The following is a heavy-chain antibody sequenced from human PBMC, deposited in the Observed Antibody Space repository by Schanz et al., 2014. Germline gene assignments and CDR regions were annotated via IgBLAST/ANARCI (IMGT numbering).Heavy chain of an antibody. CDR1: GFTFSGFW. Sequence: EVQLAESGGGLVQPGGSLRLSCAASGFTFSGFWMTWVRQAPGKGLVWVSAISGSGGSTYYADSVKGRFTISRDNAKNSLFLQMNSLRAEDTAVYYCARAGYDADNWFDPWGQGTLVTVSS. V-gene: IGHV3-23*04. J-gene: IGHJ5*02. CDR3: ARAGYDADNWFDP. D-gene: IGHD2-2*01. CDR2: ISGSGGST.